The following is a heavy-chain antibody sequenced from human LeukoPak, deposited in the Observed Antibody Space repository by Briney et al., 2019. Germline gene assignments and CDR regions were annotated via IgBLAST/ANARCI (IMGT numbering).Heavy chain of an antibody. Sequence: PGRSLRLSCAASGFTFSSYGMHWVRQAPGKGLEWVAVIWYDGSNKYYADSVKGRFTISRDNSKNTLYLQMNSLRAEDTAVYYCERDNYYGSGSYYRLDPWGQGTLVTVSS. J-gene: IGHJ5*02. CDR1: GFTFSSYG. D-gene: IGHD3-10*01. CDR3: ERDNYYGSGSYYRLDP. V-gene: IGHV3-33*01. CDR2: IWYDGSNK.